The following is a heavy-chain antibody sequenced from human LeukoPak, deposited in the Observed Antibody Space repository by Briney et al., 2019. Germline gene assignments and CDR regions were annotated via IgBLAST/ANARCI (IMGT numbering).Heavy chain of an antibody. D-gene: IGHD6-19*01. J-gene: IGHJ4*02. Sequence: PSGTLSLTCTVSGGSISSSNWWSWVRQPPGKGLECIGEIHHSGTTNYNPSLKSRVTISVDKSKNQFSLKLNSVTAADTAVYYCARGAPGAVAVLVYWGQGTLVTVSS. CDR1: GGSISSSNW. V-gene: IGHV4-4*02. CDR2: IHHSGTT. CDR3: ARGAPGAVAVLVY.